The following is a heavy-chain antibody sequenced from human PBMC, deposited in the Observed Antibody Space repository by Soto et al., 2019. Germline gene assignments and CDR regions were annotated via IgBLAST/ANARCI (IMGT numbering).Heavy chain of an antibody. CDR3: AKDPLEDGYYDSSGYYYDGYFDY. CDR1: GFNFSIYG. J-gene: IGHJ4*02. Sequence: PGGSLRLACAASGFNFSIYGMHWVRQAPDKGLEWVAVISYVGSNKYYADSVKGRFTISRDNSKNTLYLQMNSLRAEDTAVYYCAKDPLEDGYYDSSGYYYDGYFDYWGQGTLVTVSS. V-gene: IGHV3-30*18. CDR2: ISYVGSNK. D-gene: IGHD3-22*01.